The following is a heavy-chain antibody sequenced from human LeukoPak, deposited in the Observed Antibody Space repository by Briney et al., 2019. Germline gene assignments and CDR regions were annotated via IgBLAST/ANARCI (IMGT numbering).Heavy chain of an antibody. J-gene: IGHJ4*02. CDR3: ARVGDSGSLYFDY. V-gene: IGHV1-2*02. Sequence: ASVKVSCKASGYTFTGYYMNWVRQAPGQGLEWVGWINPNSGGTNYAQKFQGRVTMTRDTSISTAYMELSRLRSDDTAVYYCARVGDSGSLYFDYWGQGTLVTVSS. CDR1: GYTFTGYY. D-gene: IGHD1-26*01. CDR2: INPNSGGT.